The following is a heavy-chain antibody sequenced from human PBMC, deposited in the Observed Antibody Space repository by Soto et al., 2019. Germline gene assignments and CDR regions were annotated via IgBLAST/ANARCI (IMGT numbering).Heavy chain of an antibody. Sequence: GGSLRLSCAASGFTFSSYGMHWVRQAPGKGLEWVAVISYDGSNKYYADSVKGRFTISRDNSKNTLYLQMNSLRAEDTAVYYCAKPHYCGGDCYSGYYYYGMDVWGQGTTVTVSS. D-gene: IGHD2-21*02. CDR1: GFTFSSYG. J-gene: IGHJ6*02. CDR3: AKPHYCGGDCYSGYYYYGMDV. CDR2: ISYDGSNK. V-gene: IGHV3-30*18.